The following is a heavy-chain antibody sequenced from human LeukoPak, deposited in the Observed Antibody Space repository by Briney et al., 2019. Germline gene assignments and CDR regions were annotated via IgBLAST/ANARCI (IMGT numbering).Heavy chain of an antibody. CDR3: ARQVGYDFDY. D-gene: IGHD5-12*01. V-gene: IGHV5-51*01. CDR2: MYPGDSDI. CDR1: GYSFTTYW. Sequence: GESLKISCKGSGYSFTTYWIGWVRQMPGKGLEWMGIMYPGDSDIRYSPSFQGQVTFSADKSISTAYLQWSSLKASDTAMYYCARQVGYDFDYWGQGTLVTVSS. J-gene: IGHJ4*02.